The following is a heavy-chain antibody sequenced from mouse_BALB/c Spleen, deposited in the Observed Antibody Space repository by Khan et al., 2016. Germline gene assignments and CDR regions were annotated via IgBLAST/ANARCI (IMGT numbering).Heavy chain of an antibody. J-gene: IGHJ2*01. V-gene: IGHV1S136*01. D-gene: IGHD2-12*01. Sequence: VQLKESGPELVKPGASVKMSCKASGYTFTNYVMHWVKQKPGQGLEWIGYINPYNAGTKYNEKFKGKATLTSDRSSSTAYMELSSLTSEDSAVYYCERGYSSYDFNYWGQGTTLTVSS. CDR1: GYTFTNYV. CDR3: ERGYSSYDFNY. CDR2: INPYNAGT.